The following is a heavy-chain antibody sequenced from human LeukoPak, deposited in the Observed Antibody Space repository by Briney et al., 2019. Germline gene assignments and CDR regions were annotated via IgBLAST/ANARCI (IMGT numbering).Heavy chain of an antibody. CDR2: IYSGGST. CDR1: GLTVSSNY. J-gene: IGHJ6*03. CDR3: ARDRRERGFREFHYYYYYMDV. Sequence: GGSLRLSCAASGLTVSSNYMSWVRQAPGKGLEWVSVIYSGGSTYYADSVKGRFTISRDNSKNTLYLQMNNLRAEDTAVYYCARDRRERGFREFHYYYYYMDVWGKGTTVTVSS. D-gene: IGHD3-10*01. V-gene: IGHV3-53*01.